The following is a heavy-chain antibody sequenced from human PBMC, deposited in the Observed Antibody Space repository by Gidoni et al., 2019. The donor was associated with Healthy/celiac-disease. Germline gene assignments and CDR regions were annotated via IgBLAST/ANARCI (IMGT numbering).Heavy chain of an antibody. CDR1: GYSISRGYY. J-gene: IGHJ6*02. CDR2: IYHSGST. CDR3: ARDVWFRELLSYGMDV. D-gene: IGHD3-10*01. Sequence: QVQLQESGPGLVKPSEPLSLTCAVSGYSISRGYYWVWIRQPPGKGLEWIGSIYHSGSTYYNPSLKSRVTRSVDTSKNQFSLKLSSVTAADTAVYYCARDVWFRELLSYGMDVWGQGTTVTVSS. V-gene: IGHV4-38-2*02.